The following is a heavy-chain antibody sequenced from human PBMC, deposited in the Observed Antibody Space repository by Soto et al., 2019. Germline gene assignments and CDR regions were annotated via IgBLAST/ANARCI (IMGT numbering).Heavy chain of an antibody. J-gene: IGHJ4*02. CDR2: ISWNSGSI. D-gene: IGHD6-13*01. CDR3: AKDRYSSSWYYFDY. CDR1: GFTFDDYA. V-gene: IGHV3-9*01. Sequence: DVQLVESGGGLVQPGRSLRLSCAASGFTFDDYAMHWVRQAPGKGLEWVSGISWNSGSIGYADSVKGRFTISRDNAKNSLYLQVNSLRAEDTALYYCAKDRYSSSWYYFDYWGQGTLVTVSS.